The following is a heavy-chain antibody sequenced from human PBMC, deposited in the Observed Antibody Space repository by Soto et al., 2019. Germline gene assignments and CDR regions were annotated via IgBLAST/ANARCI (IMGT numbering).Heavy chain of an antibody. CDR3: ARDLIYSGYKGIHYYMDV. CDR1: GYTFTSYA. Sequence: RASVKVSCKASGYTFTSYAMHWVRQAPGQRLEWMGWINAGNGNTKYSQKFQGRVTITRDTSASTAYMELSSLRSEDTAVYYCARDLIYSGYKGIHYYMDVWGKGTTVTVSS. D-gene: IGHD5-12*01. J-gene: IGHJ6*03. CDR2: INAGNGNT. V-gene: IGHV1-3*01.